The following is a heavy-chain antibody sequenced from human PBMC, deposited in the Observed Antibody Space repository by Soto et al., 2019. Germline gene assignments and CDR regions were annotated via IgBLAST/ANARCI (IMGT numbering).Heavy chain of an antibody. CDR2: IYYSGST. CDR3: ARKGRSLTPFDY. V-gene: IGHV4-59*01. D-gene: IGHD3-9*01. J-gene: IGHJ4*02. CDR1: GGSISSYY. Sequence: KASETLSLTCTVSGGSISSYYWSWIRQPPGKGLEWIGYIYYSGSTNYNPSLKSRVTISVDTSKNQFSLKLSSVTAADTAVYYCARKGRSLTPFDYWGQGTLGTAPQ.